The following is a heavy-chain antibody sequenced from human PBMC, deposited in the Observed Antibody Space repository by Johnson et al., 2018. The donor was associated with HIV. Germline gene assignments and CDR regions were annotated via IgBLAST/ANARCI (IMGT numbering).Heavy chain of an antibody. CDR1: GFTFSNFG. V-gene: IGHV3-30*02. CDR3: AREVSSGWYSTTTTCYAAAFDI. Sequence: QVQLVESGGGVVQPGESLRLSCSASGFTFSNFGMQWVRQAPGKGLEWVAFIRYDGSNKYYADSVKGRFTISRDNSKNTLYVQMNSLRAADTSVYYCAREVSSGWYSTTTTCYAAAFDIWGRGTMVTVSS. J-gene: IGHJ3*02. CDR2: IRYDGSNK. D-gene: IGHD2-2*01.